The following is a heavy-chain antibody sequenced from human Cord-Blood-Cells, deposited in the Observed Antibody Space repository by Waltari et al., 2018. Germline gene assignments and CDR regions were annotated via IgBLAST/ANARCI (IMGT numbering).Heavy chain of an antibody. Sequence: QVQLQQWGAGLLKPSETLSLTCAVYGGSFSGYYWSWIRQPPGQGLEWIGEINHSGSTNYNPSLKSRVTISVDTSKNQFSLKLSSVTAADTAVYYCARGYCSSTSCYNWFDPWGQGTLVTVSS. CDR1: GGSFSGYY. CDR2: INHSGST. D-gene: IGHD2-2*01. CDR3: ARGYCSSTSCYNWFDP. J-gene: IGHJ5*02. V-gene: IGHV4-34*01.